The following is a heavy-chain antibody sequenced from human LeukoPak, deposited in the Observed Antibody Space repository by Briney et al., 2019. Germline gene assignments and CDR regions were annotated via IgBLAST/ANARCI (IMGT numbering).Heavy chain of an antibody. V-gene: IGHV1-2*04. Sequence: ASVKVSCKASGYTFTGYYMHWVRQAPGQGLEWMGWINPNSGGTNYAQKFQGWVTMTRDTSISTAYMELSRLRSDDTAVYYCAINYDILTGPSLLFDYWGQGTLVTVSS. D-gene: IGHD3-9*01. CDR1: GYTFTGYY. J-gene: IGHJ4*02. CDR2: INPNSGGT. CDR3: AINYDILTGPSLLFDY.